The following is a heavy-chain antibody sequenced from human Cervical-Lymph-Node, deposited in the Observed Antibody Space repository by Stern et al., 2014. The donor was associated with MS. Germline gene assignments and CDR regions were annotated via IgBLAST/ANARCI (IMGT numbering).Heavy chain of an antibody. Sequence: QLVQSGAEVKKPGASVKVSCKTAGYNFTDYGIIWVRQAPGQRLEWMGWINTSNGNRRYSQKIQGRVTITRDTSASTAYMELSSLRSEDTAVYYCARTGTVVTSGYYYGMDVWGQGTTVTVSS. V-gene: IGHV1-3*04. CDR3: ARTGTVVTSGYYYGMDV. CDR2: INTSNGNR. CDR1: GYNFTDYG. J-gene: IGHJ6*02. D-gene: IGHD4-23*01.